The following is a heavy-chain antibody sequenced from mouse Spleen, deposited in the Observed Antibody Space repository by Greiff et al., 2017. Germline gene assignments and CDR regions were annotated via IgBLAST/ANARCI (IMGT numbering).Heavy chain of an antibody. CDR1: GFTFTDYF. CDR3: ARGGGRGYYFAY. CDR2: IYPGSGNT. V-gene: IGHV1-76*01. D-gene: IGHD3-3*01. J-gene: IGHJ2*01. Sequence: VQLQQSGAELVRPGASVKLSCKASGFTFTDYFITWVKQRPGQGLEWIARIYPGSGNTYYNETFKGKATLTAEKACSTAYMQLSSLTSEDSAVYFCARGGGRGYYFAYWGQGTTLTVSS.